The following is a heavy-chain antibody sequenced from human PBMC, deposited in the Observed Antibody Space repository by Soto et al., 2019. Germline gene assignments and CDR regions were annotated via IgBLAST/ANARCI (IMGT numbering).Heavy chain of an antibody. Sequence: ASVKVSCKASGYTFTSYGISWVRQAPGQGLEWMGWISAYNGNTNYAQKLQGRVTMTTDTSTSTAYMELRSLRSDDTAVYYCARFALLWFGELLYNPAYFDYWGQGTLVTVSS. CDR1: GYTFTSYG. J-gene: IGHJ4*02. D-gene: IGHD3-10*01. CDR3: ARFALLWFGELLYNPAYFDY. CDR2: ISAYNGNT. V-gene: IGHV1-18*01.